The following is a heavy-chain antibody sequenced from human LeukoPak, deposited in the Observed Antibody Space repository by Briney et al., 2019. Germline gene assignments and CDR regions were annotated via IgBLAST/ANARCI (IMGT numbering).Heavy chain of an antibody. J-gene: IGHJ4*02. D-gene: IGHD3-9*01. CDR3: ARAEFYYDIPQGPFDY. V-gene: IGHV1-3*01. Sequence: KLQGRVTITRDTSASTAYMELSSLRSEDTAVYYCARAEFYYDIPQGPFDYWGQGTLVTVSS.